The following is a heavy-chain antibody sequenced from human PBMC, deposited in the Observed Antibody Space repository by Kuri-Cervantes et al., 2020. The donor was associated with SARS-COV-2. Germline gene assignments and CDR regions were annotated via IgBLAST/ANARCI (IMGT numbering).Heavy chain of an antibody. Sequence: GGPLRLSCAVYGGSFSGYYWSWIRQPPGKGLEWVSVIYSGGSTYYADSVKGRFTISRDNSKNTLYLQMNSPRAEDTAVYYCARSGSRDYYGMDVWGQGTTVTVSS. V-gene: IGHV3-53*01. CDR1: GGSFSGYY. CDR2: IYSGGST. D-gene: IGHD5-12*01. J-gene: IGHJ6*02. CDR3: ARSGSRDYYGMDV.